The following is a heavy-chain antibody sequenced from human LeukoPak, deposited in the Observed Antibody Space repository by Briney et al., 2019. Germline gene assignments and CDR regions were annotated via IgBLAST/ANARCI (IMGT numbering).Heavy chain of an antibody. D-gene: IGHD5-12*01. V-gene: IGHV3-7*03. CDR3: AKDPGGYSGYEYQDY. CDR1: GFTFSNYG. CDR2: INEDGSEK. J-gene: IGHJ4*02. Sequence: PGGSLRLSCAASGFTFSNYGMRWVRQAPGKGLEWVANINEDGSEKYHVDSVKGRFTISRDNSKNTLYLQMNSLRAEDTAVYYCAKDPGGYSGYEYQDYWGQGTLVTVSS.